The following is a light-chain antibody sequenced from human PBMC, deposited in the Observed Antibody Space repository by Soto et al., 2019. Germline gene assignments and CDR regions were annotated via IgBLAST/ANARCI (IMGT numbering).Light chain of an antibody. V-gene: IGKV3-20*01. CDR2: GAS. J-gene: IGKJ1*01. Sequence: EIVLTQSPATLSSFPGDRVTLSCRASQAVSSSYLAWYQQKPDQAPRLLIYGASTRATGIPDRFSGSGSGTDFTLTISRLEPEDFAVYYCQQYGSSPPMTFGQGTKVDIK. CDR1: QAVSSSY. CDR3: QQYGSSPPMT.